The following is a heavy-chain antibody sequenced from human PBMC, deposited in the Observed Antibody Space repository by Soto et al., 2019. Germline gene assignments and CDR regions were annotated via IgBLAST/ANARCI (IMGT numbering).Heavy chain of an antibody. Sequence: ESGGGLVKPGGSLRLSCAASGFTFSSYSMNWVRQAPGKGLEWVSSISSSSSYIYYADSVKGRFTISRDNAKNSLYLQMNSLRAEDTAVYYCARSASSDFWSGPDYWGQGTLVTVSS. J-gene: IGHJ4*02. CDR3: ARSASSDFWSGPDY. CDR2: ISSSSSYI. CDR1: GFTFSSYS. V-gene: IGHV3-21*01. D-gene: IGHD3-3*01.